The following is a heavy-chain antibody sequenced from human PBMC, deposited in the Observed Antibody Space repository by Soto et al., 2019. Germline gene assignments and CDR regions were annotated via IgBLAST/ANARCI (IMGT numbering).Heavy chain of an antibody. J-gene: IGHJ6*02. CDR3: ARDPPSIGLMALYYYYYYGMDV. CDR2: ISYDGSNK. CDR1: GFTFSSYA. Sequence: GGSLRLSCAASGFTFSSYAMHWVRQAPGKGLEWVAVISYDGSNKYYADSVKGRFTISRDNSKNTLYLQMNSLRAEDTAVYYCARDPPSIGLMALYYYYYYGMDVWGQGTTVTVSS. D-gene: IGHD3-10*01. V-gene: IGHV3-30-3*01.